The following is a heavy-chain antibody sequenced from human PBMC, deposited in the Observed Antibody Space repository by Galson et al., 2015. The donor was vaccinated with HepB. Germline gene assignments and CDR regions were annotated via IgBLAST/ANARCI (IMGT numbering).Heavy chain of an antibody. D-gene: IGHD2-15*01. J-gene: IGHJ5*02. CDR2: IKQAGSEK. CDR1: GFTFSRYW. CDR3: ARDLHDCSSGSCYYWFDP. V-gene: IGHV3-7*01. Sequence: SLRLSCAASGFTFSRYWMSWVRQAPGKGLERVANIKQAGSEKYYVDSVKGRFTISRDNAKNSLYLQMNSLRAEDTAVYYCARDLHDCSSGSCYYWFDPWGQGTLVTVSS.